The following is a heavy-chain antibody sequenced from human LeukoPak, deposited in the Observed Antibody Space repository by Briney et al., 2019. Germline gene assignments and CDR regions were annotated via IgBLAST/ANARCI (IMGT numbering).Heavy chain of an antibody. CDR3: ARPHIAYGSGNDAFDI. V-gene: IGHV5-51*01. J-gene: IGHJ3*02. CDR1: GYSFSTYW. D-gene: IGHD3-10*01. Sequence: GESLKISCKGSGYSFSTYWIGWVRQMPGKGLEWMGIIYPGGSDTRYSPSFQGQVTISAAKSINTAYLQWSSLRASDTAMYYCARPHIAYGSGNDAFDIWGQGTRVTVSS. CDR2: IYPGGSDT.